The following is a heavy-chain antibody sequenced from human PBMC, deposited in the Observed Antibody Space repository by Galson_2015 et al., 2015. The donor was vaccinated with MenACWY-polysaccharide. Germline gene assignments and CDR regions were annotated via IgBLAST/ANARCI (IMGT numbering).Heavy chain of an antibody. CDR3: AKNTSQAAGSAPYYYGLDV. Sequence: SLRLSCAVSEITFNTYAMTWVRQAPGKGLEWVAAISGGGFSIHHAGSGEGRVPLSRNKSKNAGGFLKNNLKAADTAVYYCAKNTSQAAGSAPYYYGLDVWGLGTTVTVSS. CDR1: EITFNTYA. V-gene: IGHV3-23*01. CDR2: ISGGGFSI. J-gene: IGHJ6*02. D-gene: IGHD6-13*01.